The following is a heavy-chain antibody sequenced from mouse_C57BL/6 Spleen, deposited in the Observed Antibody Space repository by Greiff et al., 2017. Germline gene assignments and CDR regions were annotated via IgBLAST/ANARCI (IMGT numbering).Heavy chain of an antibody. V-gene: IGHV5-4*01. D-gene: IGHD2-2*01. CDR1: GFTFSSYA. J-gene: IGHJ3*01. CDR2: ISDGGSYT. Sequence: EVKLMESGGGLVKPGGSLKLSCAASGFTFSSYAMSWVRQTPEKRLEWVATISDGGSYTYYPDNVKGRFTISRDNAKNNLYLQMSHLKSEDTAMYYCARDNYGYDAWFAYWGQGTLVTVSA. CDR3: ARDNYGYDAWFAY.